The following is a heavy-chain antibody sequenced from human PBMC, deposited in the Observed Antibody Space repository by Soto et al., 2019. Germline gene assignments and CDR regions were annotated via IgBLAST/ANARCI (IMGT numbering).Heavy chain of an antibody. J-gene: IGHJ4*02. CDR2: FSGSGDST. CDR3: ARDAGGLTVVTVGVFVF. CDR1: GFTFSNYA. Sequence: GGSLRLSCAASGFTFSNYAMSWVRQAPGKGLEWVSAFSGSGDSTFYADSVKGRFTVSRDNSKKTLYLQLNSLRDEDTAVYYCARDAGGLTVVTVGVFVFWGRGTLVTVSS. D-gene: IGHD3-22*01. V-gene: IGHV3-23*01.